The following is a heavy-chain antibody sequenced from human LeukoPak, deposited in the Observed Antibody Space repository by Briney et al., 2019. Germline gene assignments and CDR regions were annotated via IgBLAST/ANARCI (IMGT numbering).Heavy chain of an antibody. CDR1: GGTFSSYA. J-gene: IGHJ4*02. CDR2: IIPIFGIA. D-gene: IGHD2-15*01. Sequence: GASVKVSCKASGGTFSSYAISWVRQAPGQGLEWMGRIIPIFGIANYAQKFQGRVTITADKSTSTAYMELSGLRSEDTAVYYCARGHFYCSGGSCYGYWGQGTLVTVSS. CDR3: ARGHFYCSGGSCYGY. V-gene: IGHV1-69*04.